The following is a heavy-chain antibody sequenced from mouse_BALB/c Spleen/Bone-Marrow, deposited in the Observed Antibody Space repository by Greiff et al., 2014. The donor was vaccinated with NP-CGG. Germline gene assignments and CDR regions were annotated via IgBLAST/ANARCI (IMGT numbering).Heavy chain of an antibody. CDR1: GYAFTDYL. D-gene: IGHD2-3*01. CDR3: ARYDGYFDY. J-gene: IGHJ2*01. CDR2: INPGSGST. Sequence: VQLQQPGAELVRPGTSVKVSCKTSGYAFTDYLMEWLKQRPGQGLEWIGVINPGSGSTNYNEKFKDKATLTADKSSSTAYIQLSSLTSDDSAVYFCARYDGYFDYWGQGTTLTVSS. V-gene: IGHV1-54*01.